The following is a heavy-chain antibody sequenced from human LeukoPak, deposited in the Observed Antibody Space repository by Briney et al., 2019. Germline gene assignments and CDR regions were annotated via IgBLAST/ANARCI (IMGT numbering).Heavy chain of an antibody. V-gene: IGHV4-39*01. CDR1: GGSISSSSYY. J-gene: IGHJ3*02. Sequence: SETLSLTCTVSGGSISSSSYYWGWIRQPPGKGLEWIGSIYYSGSTYYNPSLKSRVTISVDTSKNQFSLKLSSVTAADTAVYYCARPMSGIAAARGAFDIWGQGTMVTVSS. CDR2: IYYSGST. CDR3: ARPMSGIAAARGAFDI. D-gene: IGHD6-13*01.